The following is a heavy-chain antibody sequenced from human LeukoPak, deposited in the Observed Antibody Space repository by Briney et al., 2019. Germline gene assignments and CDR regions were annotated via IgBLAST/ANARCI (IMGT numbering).Heavy chain of an antibody. D-gene: IGHD6-19*01. Sequence: SETLSLTCTVSGYSISSDYYWGWIRQPPGRGLEWIGTIYHSGSTYYNPSLKSRVTISVDTSKNQFSLKLSSVTAADTAVYYCVRRGSGWYEEGNYYYMDVWGKGTTVTISS. CDR1: GYSISSDYY. CDR2: IYHSGST. V-gene: IGHV4-38-2*02. CDR3: VRRGSGWYEEGNYYYMDV. J-gene: IGHJ6*03.